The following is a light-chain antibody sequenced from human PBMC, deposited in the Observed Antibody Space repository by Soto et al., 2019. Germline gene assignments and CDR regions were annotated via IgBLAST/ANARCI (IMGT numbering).Light chain of an antibody. CDR3: QQRNNWPPGYS. J-gene: IGKJ2*01. CDR2: DAS. Sequence: EIVLTQSPATLSLSPGERATLSCRASQSVRSYLAWYQQKPGQAPRLLIYDASNRATGIPARFSGSGSGTDFTLTISSLEPEDFAVYYCQQRNNWPPGYSFGQGTKLEIK. V-gene: IGKV3-11*01. CDR1: QSVRSY.